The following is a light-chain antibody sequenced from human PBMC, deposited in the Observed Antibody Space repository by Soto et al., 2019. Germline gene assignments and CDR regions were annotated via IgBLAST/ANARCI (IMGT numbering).Light chain of an antibody. CDR3: QQYGRSPWT. CDR1: QSVSSSY. J-gene: IGKJ1*01. Sequence: EIVLTQSPGTLSLSPGDRATLSCRASQSVSSSYLAWYQQKPGQAPGLLIYGASSRAAGIPDRFSGSGSGTDFTLTISRLEPEDFAVYYCQQYGRSPWTFGHGTKVEVK. V-gene: IGKV3-20*01. CDR2: GAS.